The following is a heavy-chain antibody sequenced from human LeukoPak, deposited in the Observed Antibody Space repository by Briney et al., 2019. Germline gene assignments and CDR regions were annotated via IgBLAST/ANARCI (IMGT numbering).Heavy chain of an antibody. D-gene: IGHD5-18*01. J-gene: IGHJ3*02. CDR1: GYTFTSYD. CDR2: MNPNSGNT. Sequence: ASVKVSCKASGYTFTSYDINWVRQATGQGLEWMGWMNPNSGNTGYAQKFQGRVTITRNTSISTAYMELSSLRSEDTAVYYCARGAGGQLWLRLYDAFDIWGQGTMVTVSS. CDR3: ARGAGGQLWLRLYDAFDI. V-gene: IGHV1-8*03.